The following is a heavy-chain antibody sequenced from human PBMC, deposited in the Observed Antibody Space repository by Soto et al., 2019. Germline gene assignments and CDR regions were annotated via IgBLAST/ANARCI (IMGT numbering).Heavy chain of an antibody. CDR2: IYYSGST. V-gene: IGHV4-31*03. J-gene: IGHJ5*02. Sequence: ASETLSLTCTVSGGSISSGGYYWSWIRQHPGKGLEWIGYIYYSGSTYYNPSLKSRVTISVDTSKDQFSLKLSSVTAADTAVYYCARALLDIVVVVAARPSWFDPWGQGTLVTVSS. D-gene: IGHD2-15*01. CDR3: ARALLDIVVVVAARPSWFDP. CDR1: GGSISSGGYY.